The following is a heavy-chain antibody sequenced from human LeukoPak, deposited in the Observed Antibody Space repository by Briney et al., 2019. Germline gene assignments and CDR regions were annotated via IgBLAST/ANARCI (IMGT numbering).Heavy chain of an antibody. Sequence: SETLSLTCTVSGGSISSGGYYWSWIRQHPGKGLEWIGYIYYSGSTYYNPSPKSRVTISVDTSKNQFSLKLSSVTAADTAVYYCARGYYYDSSGYYPVDYWGQGTLVTVSS. CDR3: ARGYYYDSSGYYPVDY. CDR1: GGSISSGGYY. J-gene: IGHJ4*02. V-gene: IGHV4-31*03. CDR2: IYYSGST. D-gene: IGHD3-22*01.